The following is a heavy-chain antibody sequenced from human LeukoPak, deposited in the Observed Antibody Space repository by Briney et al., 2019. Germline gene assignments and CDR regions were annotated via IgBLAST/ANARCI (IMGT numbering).Heavy chain of an antibody. CDR1: GFVFRSYA. J-gene: IGHJ4*02. D-gene: IGHD3-22*01. CDR2: ISSSGGST. Sequence: GGSLRLSCAASGFVFRSYAMSWVRQAPGKGLEWVSGISSSGGSTYHADSVRGRFTISRDNSKNTLYLQMNSLRAEDTAVYYCARAAYDNSGYLTLWGQGTLVTVSS. V-gene: IGHV3-23*01. CDR3: ARAAYDNSGYLTL.